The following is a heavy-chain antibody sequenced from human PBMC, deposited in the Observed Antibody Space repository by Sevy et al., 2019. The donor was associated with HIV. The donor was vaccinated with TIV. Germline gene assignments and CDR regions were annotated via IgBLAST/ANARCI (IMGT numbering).Heavy chain of an antibody. CDR2: IYSGGNT. CDR3: ASDKGGSTWFLLDP. Sequence: SETLSLTCAVSGGSIRSYYWSWIRQPAGKGLEWIGRIYSGGNTNYNPSLKSRVTMSVDTSKNQFSLELRSVTAADTAVYYCASDKGGSTWFLLDPWGQGRLVTVSS. CDR1: GGSIRSYY. V-gene: IGHV4-4*07. D-gene: IGHD6-13*01. J-gene: IGHJ5*02.